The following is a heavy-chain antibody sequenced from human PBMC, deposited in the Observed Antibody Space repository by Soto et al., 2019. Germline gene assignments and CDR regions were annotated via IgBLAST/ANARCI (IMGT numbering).Heavy chain of an antibody. J-gene: IGHJ4*02. CDR3: ARHENLIGYCSGGSCYADY. CDR2: IYSGGST. CDR1: GFTVSSNY. V-gene: IGHV3-66*04. Sequence: GGSLRLSCAASGFTVSSNYMSWVRQAPGKGLEWVSVIYSGGSTYYADSVKGRFTISRDNSKNTLYLQMNSLRAEDTAVYYCARHENLIGYCSGGSCYADYWGQGTLVTVSS. D-gene: IGHD2-15*01.